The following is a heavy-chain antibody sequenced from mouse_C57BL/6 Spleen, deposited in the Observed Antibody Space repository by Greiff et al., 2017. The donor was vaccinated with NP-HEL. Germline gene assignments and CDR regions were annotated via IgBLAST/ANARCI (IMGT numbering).Heavy chain of an antibody. D-gene: IGHD2-3*01. CDR2: IWSGGST. CDR1: GFSLTSYG. V-gene: IGHV2-2*01. Sequence: QVQLKQSGPGLVQPSQSLSITCTVSGFSLTSYGVHWVRQSPGKGLEWLGVIWSGGSTDYNAAFISRLSISKDNSKSQVFFKMNSLQADDTAIYYCARSLGDGYYGGAMDYWGQGTSVTVSS. J-gene: IGHJ4*01. CDR3: ARSLGDGYYGGAMDY.